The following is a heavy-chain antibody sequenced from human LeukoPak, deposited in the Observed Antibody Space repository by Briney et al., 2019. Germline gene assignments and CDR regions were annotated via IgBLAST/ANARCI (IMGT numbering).Heavy chain of an antibody. Sequence: GGSQRLSCAASGFTFSSFWMHWVRQAPGEGLVWVSLIDTVGSFATYADSVRGRSTISRDNAKNTLYLQVNSLRVDDTAVYYCARDNSGSIPLDYWGLGTLVTVSS. CDR1: GFTFSSFW. V-gene: IGHV3-74*01. J-gene: IGHJ4*02. CDR3: ARDNSGSIPLDY. D-gene: IGHD3-10*01. CDR2: IDTVGSFA.